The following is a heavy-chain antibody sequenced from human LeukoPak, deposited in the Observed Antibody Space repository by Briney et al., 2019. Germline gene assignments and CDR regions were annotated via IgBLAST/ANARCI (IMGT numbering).Heavy chain of an antibody. CDR2: ISYDGNNK. V-gene: IGHV3-30-3*01. CDR3: ANAYGETTYYYDY. D-gene: IGHD4/OR15-4a*01. J-gene: IGHJ4*02. CDR1: GFTFSSYA. Sequence: PGRSLRLSCAASGFTFSSYAMHWVRQAPGKGLEWVAVISYDGNNKYYADSVKGRFTISRDNSKNTLYLQMNSLRAEDTAVYYCANAYGETTYYYDYRGQGTLVTVSS.